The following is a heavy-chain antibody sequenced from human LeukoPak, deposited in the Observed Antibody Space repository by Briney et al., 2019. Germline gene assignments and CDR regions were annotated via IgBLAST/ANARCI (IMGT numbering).Heavy chain of an antibody. Sequence: SETLSLTCTVSGGSISSYYWSWIRQPPGKGLEWIGYIYYSGSTNYNPSLKSRVTISVDTSKNQFSLKLSSVTAADTAVYYCASTYDGSGYNSFPHWGQGTLVTVSS. J-gene: IGHJ1*01. CDR1: GGSISSYY. D-gene: IGHD3-22*01. V-gene: IGHV4-59*12. CDR3: ASTYDGSGYNSFPH. CDR2: IYYSGST.